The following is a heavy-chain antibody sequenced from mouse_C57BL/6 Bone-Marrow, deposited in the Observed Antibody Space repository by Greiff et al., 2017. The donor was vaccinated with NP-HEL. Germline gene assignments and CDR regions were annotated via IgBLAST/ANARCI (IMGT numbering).Heavy chain of an antibody. V-gene: IGHV14-4*01. D-gene: IGHD1-1*01. CDR2: IDPENGDT. Sequence: EVKLQESGAELVRPGASVKLSCTASGFNIKDDYMHWVKQRPEQGLEWIGWIDPENGDTEYASKFQGKATITADTSSNTAYLQLSSLTSEDTAVYYCTTSGSSYDYYAMDYWGQGTSVTVSS. CDR3: TTSGSSYDYYAMDY. J-gene: IGHJ4*01. CDR1: GFNIKDDY.